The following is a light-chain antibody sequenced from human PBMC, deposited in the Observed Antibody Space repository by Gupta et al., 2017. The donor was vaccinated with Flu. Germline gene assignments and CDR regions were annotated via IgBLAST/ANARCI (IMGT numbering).Light chain of an antibody. CDR2: KAS. CDR1: QSISSW. Sequence: DIQMTQSPSTLSASVGDRVTITCRASQSISSWLAWYQQKPGKAPKLLIYKASTLERGVPSRFSGGGSGTEFTLTSSNRQPDDFATYYCQQDNSYWTFGQGTKVEIK. CDR3: QQDNSYWT. V-gene: IGKV1-5*03. J-gene: IGKJ1*01.